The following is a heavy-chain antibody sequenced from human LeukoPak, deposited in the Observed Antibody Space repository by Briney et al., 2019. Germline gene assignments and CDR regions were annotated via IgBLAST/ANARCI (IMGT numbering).Heavy chain of an antibody. V-gene: IGHV3-30*18. J-gene: IGHJ4*02. CDR2: IPYDGSNK. CDR3: AKGFRVVVPAAPPGLDY. Sequence: PGGSLRLSCAASGFTFSSYGMHWVRQAPGKGLEWVAVIPYDGSNKYYADSVKGRFTISRDNSKNTLYLQMNSLRAEDTAVYYCAKGFRVVVPAAPPGLDYWGQGTLVTVSS. CDR1: GFTFSSYG. D-gene: IGHD2-2*01.